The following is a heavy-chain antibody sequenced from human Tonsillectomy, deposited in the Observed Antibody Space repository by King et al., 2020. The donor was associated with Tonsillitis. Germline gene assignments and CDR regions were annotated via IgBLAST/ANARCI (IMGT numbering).Heavy chain of an antibody. V-gene: IGHV4-31*03. J-gene: IGHJ6*02. Sequence: QLQESGPGLVKPSQTLSLTCTVSGGSISSGGYYWSWIRQHPGKGLEWIGHIYYSGGTYYNPSLKSRITMSVDTSKNQFSLKLSSVTAADTAVYYCAREATMVRGARPYYGMDVWGQGTTVTVSS. CDR3: AREATMVRGARPYYGMDV. D-gene: IGHD3-10*01. CDR2: IYYSGGT. CDR1: GGSISSGGYY.